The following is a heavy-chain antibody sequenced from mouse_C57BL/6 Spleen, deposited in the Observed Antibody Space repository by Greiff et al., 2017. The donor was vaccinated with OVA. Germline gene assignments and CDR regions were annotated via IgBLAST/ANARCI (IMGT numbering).Heavy chain of an antibody. CDR3: ARNYYYGSSHWYFDV. J-gene: IGHJ1*03. V-gene: IGHV2-9-1*01. CDR2: IWTGGGT. D-gene: IGHD1-1*01. CDR1: GFSLTSYA. Sequence: QVQLQQSGPGLVAPSQSLSITCTVSGFSLTSYAISWVRQPPGKGLEWLGVIWTGGGTNYNSALKSRLSISKDNSKSQVFLKMNSLQTDDTARYYCARNYYYGSSHWYFDVWGTGTTVTVSS.